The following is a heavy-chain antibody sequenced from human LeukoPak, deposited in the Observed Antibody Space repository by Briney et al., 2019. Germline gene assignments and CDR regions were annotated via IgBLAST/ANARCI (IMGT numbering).Heavy chain of an antibody. J-gene: IGHJ5*02. CDR1: GGSFSGYY. Sequence: SETLSLTCAVYGGSFSGYYWSWIRQPPGKGLEWIGEINHSGSTNYNPSLKSRVTISVDTSKNQFSLKLSSVTAADTAVYYCAREWIPTTGWFDPWGQGTLVTVSS. CDR3: AREWIPTTGWFDP. CDR2: INHSGST. V-gene: IGHV4-34*01. D-gene: IGHD5-18*01.